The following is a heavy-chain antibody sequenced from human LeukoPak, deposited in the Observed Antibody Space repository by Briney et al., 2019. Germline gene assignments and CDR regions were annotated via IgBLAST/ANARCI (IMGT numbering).Heavy chain of an antibody. D-gene: IGHD5-18*01. CDR3: ARHQRQLWYAFDI. Sequence: SETLSLTCTVSGDSISSYYWSWIRQSPGKGLEWSGYIYYIGNTNYNPSFESRGTTSIDMSKNKISLKLTSVTAADTAVYYCARHQRQLWYAFDIWGQGTRVAVSS. CDR2: IYYIGNT. J-gene: IGHJ3*02. CDR1: GDSISSYY. V-gene: IGHV4-59*08.